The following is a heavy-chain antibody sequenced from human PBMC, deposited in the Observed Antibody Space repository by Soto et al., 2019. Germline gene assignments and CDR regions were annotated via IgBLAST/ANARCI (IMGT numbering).Heavy chain of an antibody. J-gene: IGHJ5*02. CDR3: GTYYTFWSA. CDR1: GGSISSYY. CDR2: IYYSGST. D-gene: IGHD3-3*01. V-gene: IGHV4-59*01. Sequence: SETLSLTCTVSGGSISSYYWSWIRQPPGKGLEWIGYIYYSGSTNYNPSPKSRVTISVDTSKNQFSLKLSSVTAADTAMYYCGTYYTFWSAWGQGTLVTVSS.